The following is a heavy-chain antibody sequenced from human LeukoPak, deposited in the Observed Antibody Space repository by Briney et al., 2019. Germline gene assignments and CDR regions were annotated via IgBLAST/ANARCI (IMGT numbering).Heavy chain of an antibody. V-gene: IGHV3-30*18. CDR1: GFTFSSYG. CDR3: AKSPSGRSRISRFDY. J-gene: IGHJ4*02. Sequence: GGSLRLSCAASGFTFSSYGMHWVRQAPRKGLECVAVISYDGSNKYYADSVNGRFTISIDNCKNTLSLQMNSLRAEDTAVYYCAKSPSGRSRISRFDYWGQGILVTVSS. D-gene: IGHD1-26*01. CDR2: ISYDGSNK.